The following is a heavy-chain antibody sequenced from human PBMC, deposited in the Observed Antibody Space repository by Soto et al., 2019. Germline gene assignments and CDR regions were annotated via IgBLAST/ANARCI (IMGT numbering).Heavy chain of an antibody. D-gene: IGHD6-13*01. CDR1: GDSVSSNSAA. CDR3: ARDRSSRPYYYYYYGMDV. CDR2: TYYRSKWYN. Sequence: SQTLSLTCVISGDSVSSNSAAWNWIRQSPSRGLEWLGRTYYRSKWYNDYEVSVKSRITINPDTSKNQFSLQLNSVTPEDTAVYYCARDRSSRPYYYYYYGMDVWGQGTTVTVSS. V-gene: IGHV6-1*01. J-gene: IGHJ6*02.